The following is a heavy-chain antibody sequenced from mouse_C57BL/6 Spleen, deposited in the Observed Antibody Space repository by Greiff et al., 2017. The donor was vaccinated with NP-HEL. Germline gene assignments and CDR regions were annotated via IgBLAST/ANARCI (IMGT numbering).Heavy chain of an antibody. V-gene: IGHV1-82*01. J-gene: IGHJ1*03. CDR2: IYPGDGDT. Sequence: QVQLQQSGPELVKPGASVKISCKASGYAFSSSWMNWVKQRPGKGLEWIGQIYPGDGDTNYNGKFKGKATLTADKSSSTAYMQLSSLTSEDSAVYFCARLSSDWYFDVWGTGTTVTVSS. CDR3: ARLSSDWYFDV. CDR1: GYAFSSSW.